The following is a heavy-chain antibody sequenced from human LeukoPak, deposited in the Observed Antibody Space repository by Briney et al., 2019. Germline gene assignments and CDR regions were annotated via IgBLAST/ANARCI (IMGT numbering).Heavy chain of an antibody. CDR3: ARDSSYYDILTGYYYYYYMDV. V-gene: IGHV3-48*01. CDR2: ISSSSSTI. D-gene: IGHD3-9*01. Sequence: HSGGSLRLSCAASGFTFSSYSMNWVRQAPGKGLEWVSYISSSSSTIYYADSVKGRFTISRDNAKNSLYLQMNSLRAEDTAVYYCARDSSYYDILTGYYYYYYMDVWGKGTTVTVSS. CDR1: GFTFSSYS. J-gene: IGHJ6*03.